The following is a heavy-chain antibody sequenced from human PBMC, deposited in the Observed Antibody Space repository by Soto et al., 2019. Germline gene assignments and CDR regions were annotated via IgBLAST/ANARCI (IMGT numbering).Heavy chain of an antibody. CDR1: GYTFTSYG. CDR2: ISAYNGTS. D-gene: IGHD6-19*01. Sequence: QVQLVQSGAEVKKPGASVKVSCKASGYTFTSYGISWVRQAPGQGLEWMGWISAYNGTSNYAQKLQARVTMTKDTPTSTAYIERRSLRSNDAAVYYCARVQSSGWYVKGDWFDPWGQGTLVTFSS. J-gene: IGHJ5*02. CDR3: ARVQSSGWYVKGDWFDP. V-gene: IGHV1-18*01.